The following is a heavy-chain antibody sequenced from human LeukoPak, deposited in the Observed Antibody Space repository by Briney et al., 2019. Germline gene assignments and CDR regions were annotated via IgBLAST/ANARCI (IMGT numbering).Heavy chain of an antibody. V-gene: IGHV3-48*01. CDR1: GFTFSSYS. Sequence: PGGSLRLSCAASGFTFSSYSMNWVRQAPGKGLEWVSYISSSSSTIYYADSVKGRFTISRDNAKNSLYLQMNSLRAEDTAVYYCARASRYDFWSGYPYYIDYWGQGTLVTVSS. D-gene: IGHD3-3*01. CDR3: ARASRYDFWSGYPYYIDY. CDR2: ISSSSSTI. J-gene: IGHJ4*02.